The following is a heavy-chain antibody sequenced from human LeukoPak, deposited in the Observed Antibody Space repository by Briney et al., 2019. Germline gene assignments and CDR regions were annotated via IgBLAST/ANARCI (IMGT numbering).Heavy chain of an antibody. J-gene: IGHJ6*03. CDR2: ISGSGGST. Sequence: QPGGSLRLSRAASGFTFSSYTMSWVRQAPGKGLEWVSAISGSGGSTYYADSVKGRFTISRDNSKNTLYLQMNSLRAEDTAVYYCAKDKNIAAAGTYMDVWGKGTTVTVSS. CDR1: GFTFSSYT. CDR3: AKDKNIAAAGTYMDV. D-gene: IGHD6-25*01. V-gene: IGHV3-23*01.